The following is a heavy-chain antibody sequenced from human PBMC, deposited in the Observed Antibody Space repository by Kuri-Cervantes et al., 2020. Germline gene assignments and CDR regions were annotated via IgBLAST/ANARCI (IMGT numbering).Heavy chain of an antibody. V-gene: IGHV3-11*01. CDR3: TRGVVDQLLYGFPPTDFYYYYGMDV. D-gene: IGHD2-2*02. J-gene: IGHJ6*02. Sequence: GGSLRLSCAASGFTFSDYYMSWIRQAPGKGLEWVSYISSSGSTIYYADSVKGRFTISRDNAKNSLYLQMNSLKTEDTAVYYCTRGVVDQLLYGFPPTDFYYYYGMDVWGQGNTVNVSS. CDR1: GFTFSDYY. CDR2: ISSSGSTI.